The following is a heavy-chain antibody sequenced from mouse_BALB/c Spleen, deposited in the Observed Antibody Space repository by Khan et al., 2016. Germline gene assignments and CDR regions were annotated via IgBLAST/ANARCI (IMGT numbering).Heavy chain of an antibody. CDR3: ARSGSLSYYTLDY. CDR2: IYPGSNNI. D-gene: IGHD3-1*01. Sequence: VQLQESGPELVKPGASVNMSCKAAGYTFTDYVIGWVKQRTGQGLEWIGEIYPGSNNIYYNEKFKDKATLTADKSSSTAYMQLSSLTSEDSAVYFYARSGSLSYYTLDYWGQGASVTVSS. CDR1: GYTFTDYV. V-gene: IGHV1-81*01. J-gene: IGHJ4*01.